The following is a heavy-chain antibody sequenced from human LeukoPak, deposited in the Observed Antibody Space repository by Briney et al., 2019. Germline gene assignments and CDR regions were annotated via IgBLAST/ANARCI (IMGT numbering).Heavy chain of an antibody. V-gene: IGHV3-7*05. CDR1: GFTFSSYW. CDR2: IKQDESEK. J-gene: IGHJ3*02. Sequence: PGGSLRLSCAASGFTFSSYWMSWVRQAPGKGLQWVANIKQDESEKYYVDSVKGRFTISRDNAKNSLSLQMNSLRAEDTAVYYCARYSSSWHAYDIWGQGTMATVSA. D-gene: IGHD6-13*01. CDR3: ARYSSSWHAYDI.